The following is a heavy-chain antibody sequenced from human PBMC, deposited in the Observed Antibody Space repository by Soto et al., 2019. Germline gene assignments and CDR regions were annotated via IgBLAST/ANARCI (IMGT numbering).Heavy chain of an antibody. CDR1: GGSFSAYY. D-gene: IGHD1-20*01. CDR3: AGRITGTTPY. J-gene: IGHJ4*02. CDR2: INHSGST. V-gene: IGHV4-34*02. Sequence: QVQLQQWGAGLLKPSETLSLTCAVYGGSFSAYYWSWIRQPPGKGLEWIGEINHSGSTNYNPSLKSRVTISVDTSKNQFSLKLSSVTAADTAMYYCAGRITGTTPYWGQGTLVTVSS.